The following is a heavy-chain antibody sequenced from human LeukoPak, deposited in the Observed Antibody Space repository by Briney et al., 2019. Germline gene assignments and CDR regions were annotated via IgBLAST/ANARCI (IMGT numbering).Heavy chain of an antibody. CDR1: GLNFDDYA. CDR3: ATVAGSSLSRNYFDP. Sequence: GRSLRLSCAASGLNFDDYAMHWVRQPPGKGLEWVSGISWNSANIGYADSVKGRFTISRDNAKNSLYLQMNSLRDEDSAFYYCATVAGSSLSRNYFDPWGQGTLVTVSS. V-gene: IGHV3-9*01. D-gene: IGHD6-6*01. J-gene: IGHJ5*02. CDR2: ISWNSANI.